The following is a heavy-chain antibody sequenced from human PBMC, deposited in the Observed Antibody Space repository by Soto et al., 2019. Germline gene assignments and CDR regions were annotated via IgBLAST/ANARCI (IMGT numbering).Heavy chain of an antibody. CDR3: AGGGTPIDY. J-gene: IGHJ4*02. CDR2: ISAYNGNT. V-gene: IGHV1-18*01. Sequence: QVQLVQSGAEVKKPGASVKVSCKASGYTFTNFGISWVRQAPGQGLEWMGWISAYNGNTNCAQKFQGGVTMTTDKTTSTAYMEVRSLRFDDPAVYYCAGGGTPIDYWGQGTLVSVSS. CDR1: GYTFTNFG. D-gene: IGHD3-16*01.